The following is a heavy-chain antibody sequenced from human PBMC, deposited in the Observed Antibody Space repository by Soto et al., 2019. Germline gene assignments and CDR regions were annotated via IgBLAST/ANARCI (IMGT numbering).Heavy chain of an antibody. CDR1: GFTFSDHY. D-gene: IGHD3-3*01. CDR3: AREPGKGCDFWSGYYTGPYYYGMDV. CDR2: TRNKANSYTT. Sequence: PGGSLRLSCAASGFTFSDHYMDWVRQAPGKGLEWVGRTRNKANSYTTEYAASVKGRFTISRDDSKNSLYLQMNSLKTEDTAVYYCAREPGKGCDFWSGYYTGPYYYGMDVWGQGTTVTVSS. V-gene: IGHV3-72*01. J-gene: IGHJ6*02.